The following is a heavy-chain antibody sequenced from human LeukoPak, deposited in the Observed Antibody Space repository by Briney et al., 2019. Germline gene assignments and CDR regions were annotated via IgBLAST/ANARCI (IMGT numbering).Heavy chain of an antibody. CDR2: ISGSGGSR. J-gene: IGHJ4*02. V-gene: IGHV3-23*01. D-gene: IGHD1-1*01. CDR3: AKDRTWNAASYYFDY. Sequence: GGSLRLSCAASGFTFSNYAMSWVRQAPGKGREWVSGISGSGGSRYYADSVKGRFTISRDNSKNTLYLQMNSLRAEDTAVYYCAKDRTWNAASYYFDYWGQGTLVTVSS. CDR1: GFTFSNYA.